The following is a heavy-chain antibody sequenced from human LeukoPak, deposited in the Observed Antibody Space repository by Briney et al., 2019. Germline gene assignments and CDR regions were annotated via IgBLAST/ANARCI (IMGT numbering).Heavy chain of an antibody. J-gene: IGHJ5*02. Sequence: PSETLSLTCTVSGYSISSGYYWGWIRQPPGKGLEWIGSIYHSGSTYYNPSLKSRVTISVDTSKNQFSLKLSSVTAADTAVYYCARVGADFWSGYYPNWFDPWGQGTLVTVSS. CDR2: IYHSGST. V-gene: IGHV4-38-2*02. CDR1: GYSISSGYY. D-gene: IGHD3-3*01. CDR3: ARVGADFWSGYYPNWFDP.